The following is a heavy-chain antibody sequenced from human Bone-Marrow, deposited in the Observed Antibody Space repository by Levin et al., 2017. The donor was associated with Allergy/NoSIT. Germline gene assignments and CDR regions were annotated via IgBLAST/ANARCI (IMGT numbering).Heavy chain of an antibody. D-gene: IGHD2-21*01. CDR1: GFTFSTYD. CDR3: AKSAGGASRLEH. Sequence: PGGSLRLSCAASGFTFSTYDMDWVRQAPGKGLEWVSAITGSGGSTFYADSVKGRFTISRDNSKNMLYVQLNSLRSEDTAVYYCAKSAGGASRLEHWGQGTLVTVSS. J-gene: IGHJ1*01. CDR2: ITGSGGST. V-gene: IGHV3-23*01.